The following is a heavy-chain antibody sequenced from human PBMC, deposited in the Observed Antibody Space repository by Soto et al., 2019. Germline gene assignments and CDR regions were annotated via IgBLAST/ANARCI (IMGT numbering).Heavy chain of an antibody. V-gene: IGHV4-4*07. CDR3: AREAGYFDSSGSGVYHYHGVDV. CDR1: GGSISTYF. Sequence: LETLSLACTVSGGSISTYFWSWIRQPAGGGLEWIGRIYTTRSTNYNPSLKSRVTMSLDTSRNQFSLKLSSVTAADTAVHYCAREAGYFDSSGSGVYHYHGVDVWGQGTTVS. J-gene: IGHJ6*02. D-gene: IGHD3-22*01. CDR2: IYTTRST.